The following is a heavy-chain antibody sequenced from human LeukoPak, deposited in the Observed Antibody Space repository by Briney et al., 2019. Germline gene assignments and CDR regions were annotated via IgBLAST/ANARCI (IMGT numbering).Heavy chain of an antibody. CDR1: GYTFTSYY. Sequence: ASVKVSCKASGYTFTSYYMHWVRQARGQGVEWMGIINPSGGSTSYAQKFHGRATMTRDTSTSTVYMELSSLRSEDTAVYSWARVGAVGGTLDYYCRDDWGKGTTVTVSS. D-gene: IGHD6-19*01. CDR2: INPSGGST. CDR3: ARVGAVGGTLDYYCRDD. J-gene: IGHJ6*03. V-gene: IGHV1-46*01.